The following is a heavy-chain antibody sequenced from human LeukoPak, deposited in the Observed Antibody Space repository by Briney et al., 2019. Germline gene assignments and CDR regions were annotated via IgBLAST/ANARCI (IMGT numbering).Heavy chain of an antibody. CDR3: ARGQEVFSSPWQWGPKKKYHYPSMDV. CDR1: GFTVSSNS. J-gene: IGHJ6*02. V-gene: IGHV3-66*01. CDR2: IKTGGGT. D-gene: IGHD2-2*01. Sequence: PGGSLRLSCAASGFTVSSNSMNWVRQAPGKGLEWVSVIKTGGGTHYGGSVKGRFIVSRDSSTTVSLQMNNVRAQDTAVYFCARGQEVFSSPWQWGPKKKYHYPSMDVWGQGTTVSVCS.